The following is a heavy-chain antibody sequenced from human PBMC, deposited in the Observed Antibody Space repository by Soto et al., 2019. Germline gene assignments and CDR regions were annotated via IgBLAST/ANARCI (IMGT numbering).Heavy chain of an antibody. V-gene: IGHV4-59*01. J-gene: IGHJ4*02. CDR2: IYYSGST. D-gene: IGHD5-12*01. Sequence: PWGTLSLTCSVSGGSMSRYYWSWIRQPPGKGLEWIGYIYYSGSTNYNPSLKSRVTISVDTSKNQFSLKLSSVTAADTAVYYCARDGGYSGSPFDYWGQGTLVTVSS. CDR3: ARDGGYSGSPFDY. CDR1: GGSMSRYY.